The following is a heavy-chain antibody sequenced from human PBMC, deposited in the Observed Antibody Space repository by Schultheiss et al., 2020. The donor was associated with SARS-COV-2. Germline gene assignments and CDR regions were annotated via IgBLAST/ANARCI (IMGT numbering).Heavy chain of an antibody. CDR3: ARVPLTSYDYIWGSYRYDYFDY. Sequence: GESLKIYCAASGFTFSTYWMHWVRQAPGKGLVWVSRINSDGSSTTYADSVKGRFTISRDNAKNTLYLQMNSLRGEDTAVYYCARVPLTSYDYIWGSYRYDYFDYWGQGTLVTVSS. D-gene: IGHD3-16*02. CDR1: GFTFSTYW. J-gene: IGHJ4*02. V-gene: IGHV3-74*03. CDR2: INSDGSST.